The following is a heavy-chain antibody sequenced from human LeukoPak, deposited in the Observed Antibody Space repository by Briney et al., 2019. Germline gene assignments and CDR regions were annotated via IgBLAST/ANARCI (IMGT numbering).Heavy chain of an antibody. CDR2: IYHSGST. CDR1: GGSISSSNW. J-gene: IGHJ4*02. D-gene: IGHD5-18*01. Sequence: SGTLSLTCAVSGGSISSSNWWSWVRQPPGKGLEWIGEIYHSGSTNYNPSLKSRVTISVDKYKNQFSLKLSSVTAADTAVYYCASSTRGVHEYSYVAHFDYWGQGTLVTVSS. CDR3: ASSTRGVHEYSYVAHFDY. V-gene: IGHV4-4*02.